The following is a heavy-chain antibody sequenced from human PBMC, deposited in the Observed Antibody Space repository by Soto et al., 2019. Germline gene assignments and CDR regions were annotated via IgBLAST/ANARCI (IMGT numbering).Heavy chain of an antibody. Sequence: SVKVSCKASGYTFTSYGINWVRQAPGQRLEWMGWISPYNGNTNYAQKLQGRVTMTTDASTSTAYMELRSLRSDDTAVYYCAVVVAATGVTFDYWGQGTLVTVS. J-gene: IGHJ4*02. CDR1: GYTFTSYG. D-gene: IGHD2-15*01. CDR3: AVVVAATGVTFDY. CDR2: ISPYNGNT. V-gene: IGHV1-18*01.